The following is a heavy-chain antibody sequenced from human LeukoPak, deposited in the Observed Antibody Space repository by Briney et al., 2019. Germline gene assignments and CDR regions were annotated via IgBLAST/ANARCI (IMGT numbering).Heavy chain of an antibody. V-gene: IGHV3-33*06. J-gene: IGHJ4*02. CDR2: IWYDGSNK. D-gene: IGHD5-18*01. CDR3: AKDYADTAMVVPPDY. Sequence: PGGSLRLSCAASGFTFSSYGMHWVRQAPGKGLEWVAVIWYDGSNKYYADSVKGRFTISRDNSKNTLYLQMNSLRAEDTAVYYCAKDYADTAMVVPPDYWGQGTLVTVSS. CDR1: GFTFSSYG.